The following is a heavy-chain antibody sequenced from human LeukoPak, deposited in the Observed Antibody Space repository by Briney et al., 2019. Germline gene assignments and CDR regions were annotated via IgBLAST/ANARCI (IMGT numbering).Heavy chain of an antibody. Sequence: PSETLSLTCAVYGGSFSDYYWTWIRQPPGKGLEWIGEINHRGSTHYNPSLKSRVTISVDTSKKQFSLKLSSVTAADTAVYYCATYSTSFDIWGQGTVVTVSP. V-gene: IGHV4-34*01. CDR2: INHRGST. CDR3: ATYSTSFDI. D-gene: IGHD6-13*01. J-gene: IGHJ3*02. CDR1: GGSFSDYY.